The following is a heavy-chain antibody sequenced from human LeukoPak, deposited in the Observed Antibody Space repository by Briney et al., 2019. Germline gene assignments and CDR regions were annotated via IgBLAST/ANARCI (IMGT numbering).Heavy chain of an antibody. CDR3: ARDPMYSGSYGVGDY. CDR1: GFTFSSYA. CDR2: ISYDGSNK. J-gene: IGHJ4*02. D-gene: IGHD1-26*01. Sequence: GRSLRLSCAASGFTFSSYAMHWVRQAPGKGLEWVAVISYDGSNKYHADSVKGRFTISRDNSKNTLYLQMNSLRAEDTAVYYCARDPMYSGSYGVGDYWGQGTLVTVSS. V-gene: IGHV3-30-3*01.